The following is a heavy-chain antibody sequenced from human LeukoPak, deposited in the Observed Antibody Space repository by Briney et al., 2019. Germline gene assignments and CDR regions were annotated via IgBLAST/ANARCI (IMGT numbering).Heavy chain of an antibody. Sequence: TGGSLILSCAASGFTFSSYAMSGVHQAPGKGLEWVSAFRGSGGTTYYADSVKGRFTTSRDNPKTTLYLQMTSRRAENTAVYYCADWGSESYPNNWFDPWGQGTLVTVSS. CDR3: ADWGSESYPNNWFDP. CDR2: FRGSGGTT. V-gene: IGHV3-23*01. CDR1: GFTFSSYA. D-gene: IGHD3-10*01. J-gene: IGHJ5*02.